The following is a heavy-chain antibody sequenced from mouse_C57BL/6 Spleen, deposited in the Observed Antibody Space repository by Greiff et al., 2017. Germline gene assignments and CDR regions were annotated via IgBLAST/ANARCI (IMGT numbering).Heavy chain of an antibody. D-gene: IGHD1-1*01. Sequence: QVQLQQSGAELARPGASVKLSCKASGYTFTSYGISWVKQRTGQGLEWIGEIYPRSGNTYYNEKFKGKATLTADKSSSTAYMELRSLTSEDSAVYFCARGPITTVVATPYFDYWGQGTTLTVSS. J-gene: IGHJ2*01. CDR1: GYTFTSYG. CDR2: IYPRSGNT. CDR3: ARGPITTVVATPYFDY. V-gene: IGHV1-81*01.